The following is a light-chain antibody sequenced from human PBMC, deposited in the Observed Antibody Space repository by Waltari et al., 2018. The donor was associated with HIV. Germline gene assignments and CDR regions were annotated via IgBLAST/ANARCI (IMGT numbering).Light chain of an antibody. V-gene: IGLV4-69*01. J-gene: IGLJ2*01. Sequence: QLVLTQSPSASASLGASLKLTCTLRGGHSSYVIACHQQQPKKGPRYLMKLNSDGSHFKGDGSPDRFSGSSSGAERYLTISSLQSEDEADYYCQTWGTGIVVFGGGTKLTVL. CDR3: QTWGTGIVV. CDR1: GGHSSYV. CDR2: LNSDGSH.